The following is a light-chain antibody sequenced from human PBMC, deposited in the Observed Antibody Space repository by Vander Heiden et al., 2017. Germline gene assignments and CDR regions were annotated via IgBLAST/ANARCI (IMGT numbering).Light chain of an antibody. Sequence: DIQMTQSPSSLSASVGDRVTITCRASQSISSYLNWYKQKPGKAPKLLIYAESSLQSGVPSRFSGSGSGTDFTLTISSLQPEDFATYYCQQSYSTLLTFGGGTKVEIK. J-gene: IGKJ4*01. CDR2: AES. CDR1: QSISSY. CDR3: QQSYSTLLT. V-gene: IGKV1-39*01.